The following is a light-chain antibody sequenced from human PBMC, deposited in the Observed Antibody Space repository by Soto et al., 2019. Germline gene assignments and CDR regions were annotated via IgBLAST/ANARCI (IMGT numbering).Light chain of an antibody. CDR3: LQYGSSPPWT. J-gene: IGKJ1*01. Sequence: EIVLARSPGTVSLSPGATTPLSCRSSQFLSSSFLAWYQRKPXQAPRLXXSDSSSRATGIPDRFSGSRSGTDFTPTISRLEPEDFAVYFCLQYGSSPPWTCGQGTQVEI. V-gene: IGKV3-20*01. CDR2: DSS. CDR1: QFLSSSF.